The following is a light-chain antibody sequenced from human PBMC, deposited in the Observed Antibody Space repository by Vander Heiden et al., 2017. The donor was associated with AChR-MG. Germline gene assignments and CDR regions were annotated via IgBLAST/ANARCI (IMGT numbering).Light chain of an antibody. V-gene: IGKV3-15*01. CDR1: QSFSSN. Sequence: EIVMTQSPATLSVSPGERATLSCRASQSFSSNLAWYQQKPGQAPRLLIYGASTRATGIPARFSGSGSGTEFALTISSLQSEDFAIYYCQQDNNWPYTFGQGTKLEIK. CDR2: GAS. J-gene: IGKJ2*01. CDR3: QQDNNWPYT.